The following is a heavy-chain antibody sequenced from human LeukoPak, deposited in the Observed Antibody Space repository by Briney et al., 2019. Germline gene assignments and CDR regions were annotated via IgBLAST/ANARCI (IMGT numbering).Heavy chain of an antibody. CDR3: ARLVLGPEHDYYYYMDV. Sequence: ASVKVSCKASVYTFTGYYIHWVRQAPGQGLEWMGWINPNSGGTNYAQKFQGRVTMTRDTSISTAYMELSRLRSDDTAVYYCARLVLGPEHDYYYYMDVWGKGTTVSVSS. V-gene: IGHV1-2*02. J-gene: IGHJ6*03. CDR2: INPNSGGT. D-gene: IGHD1-26*01. CDR1: VYTFTGYY.